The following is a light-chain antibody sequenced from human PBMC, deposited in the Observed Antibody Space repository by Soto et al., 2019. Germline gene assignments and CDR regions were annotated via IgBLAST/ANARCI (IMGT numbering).Light chain of an antibody. V-gene: IGKV3-11*01. CDR3: QQRSNWPPIT. CDR2: DAS. CDR1: QSVSSN. J-gene: IGKJ5*01. Sequence: EILITQSPATLSVSPGARATLSCRASQSVSSNLAWYQQKPGQAPRLLIYDASNRATGIPARFSGGGSGTDFTLTIDNLEPEDFAIYYCQQRSNWPPITFGQGTRLEIK.